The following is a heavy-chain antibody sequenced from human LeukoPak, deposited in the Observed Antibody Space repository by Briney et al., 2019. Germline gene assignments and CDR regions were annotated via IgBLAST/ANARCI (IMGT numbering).Heavy chain of an antibody. V-gene: IGHV1-8*01. Sequence: ASVKVSCKTSGYTFMSYDINWVRQATGQGLEWMGWMNPNSLNTGYGQKFQGRVNMTRNTSIRTAYMELSSLRSEDTAVYYCARALSWTTESYYYMDVWGRGTTVTVSS. CDR3: ARALSWTTESYYYMDV. CDR1: GYTFMSYD. CDR2: MNPNSLNT. D-gene: IGHD3/OR15-3a*01. J-gene: IGHJ6*03.